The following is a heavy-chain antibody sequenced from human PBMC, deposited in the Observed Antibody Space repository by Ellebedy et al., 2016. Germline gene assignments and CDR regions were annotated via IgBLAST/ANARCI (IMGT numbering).Heavy chain of an antibody. J-gene: IGHJ4*02. CDR3: AKGTGRFLEWLSTYPFDF. D-gene: IGHD3-3*01. CDR2: ISWNSGIL. V-gene: IGHV3-9*01. Sequence: SLKISXAASGFIFDDYSMHWVRQPPGKGLEWVSGISWNSGILDYGDSVKGRFTISRDNAKKSLYLQMNSLRADDTALYYCAKGTGRFLEWLSTYPFDFWGQGIQVTVSS. CDR1: GFIFDDYS.